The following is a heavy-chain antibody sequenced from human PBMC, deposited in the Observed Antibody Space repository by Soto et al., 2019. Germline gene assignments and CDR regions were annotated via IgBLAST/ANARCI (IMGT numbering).Heavy chain of an antibody. CDR3: ARDRYCSGGSCYNLKRFDP. CDR2: ISAYNGNT. CDR1: GYTFTSYG. D-gene: IGHD2-15*01. J-gene: IGHJ5*02. V-gene: IGHV1-18*01. Sequence: ASVKVSCKASGYTFTSYGISWVRQAPGQGLEWMGWISAYNGNTNYAQKLQGRVTMTTDTSTSTAYMELRSLRSDDTAVYYCARDRYCSGGSCYNLKRFDPWGQGTLVTVSS.